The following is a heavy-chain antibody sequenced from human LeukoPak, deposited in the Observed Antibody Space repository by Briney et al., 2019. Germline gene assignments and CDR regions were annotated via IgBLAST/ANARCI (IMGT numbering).Heavy chain of an antibody. CDR1: GASFSGNL. Sequence: SEPLSLTCAVYGASFSGNLWTWIRQSPGKGLEWIGEINHTGNTKFNPSLRGRVSISVDTANNQFSLRLTSLTGADRGLYFCARGRRVSGVRRINWARRENYYYYYIDAWGKGTSVIVSS. D-gene: IGHD3-10*01. CDR3: ARGRRVSGVRRINWARRENYYYYYIDA. J-gene: IGHJ6*03. V-gene: IGHV4-34*01. CDR2: INHTGNT.